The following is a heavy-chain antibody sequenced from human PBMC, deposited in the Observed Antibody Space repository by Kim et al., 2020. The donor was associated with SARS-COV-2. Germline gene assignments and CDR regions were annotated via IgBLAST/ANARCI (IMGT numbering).Heavy chain of an antibody. V-gene: IGHV6-1*01. D-gene: IGHD1-26*01. CDR3: ATGGVGATGFDY. J-gene: IGHJ4*02. Sequence: EYAVSVESRITNSPDTSKNQFSLQLNSVTPEDTAVYYCATGGVGATGFDYWGQGTLVTVSS.